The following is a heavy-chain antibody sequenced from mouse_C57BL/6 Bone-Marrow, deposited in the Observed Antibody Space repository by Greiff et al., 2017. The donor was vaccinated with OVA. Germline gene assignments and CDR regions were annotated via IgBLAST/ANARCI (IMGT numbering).Heavy chain of an antibody. CDR2: IDPETGGN. Sequence: QVQLQQSGAELVRPGALVTLSCKASGYTFTDYEMHWVKQTPVHGLEWIGAIDPETGGNAYNQKFKGKAILTADKSSSTAYLELLSLTSEDSTVYYGTRSYRNYGDFAYWGQGTTLTVTS. J-gene: IGHJ2*01. CDR1: GYTFTDYE. CDR3: TRSYRNYGDFAY. V-gene: IGHV1-15*01. D-gene: IGHD2-5*01.